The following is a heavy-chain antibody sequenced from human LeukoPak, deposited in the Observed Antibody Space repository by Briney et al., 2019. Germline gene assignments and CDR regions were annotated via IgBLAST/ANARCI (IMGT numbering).Heavy chain of an antibody. CDR3: GRGVVGATAFAY. Sequence: PSETLSLTCTVSGGSISGYTWSWIRQPAGKGLEWIGRIYASGSTNYTPSLQGRVTMSVDTSRGQFFLMVHSVTAADTAVYYCGRGVVGATAFAYWGQGTVVTASS. V-gene: IGHV4-4*07. CDR2: IYASGST. CDR1: GGSISGYT. J-gene: IGHJ4*02. D-gene: IGHD1-26*01.